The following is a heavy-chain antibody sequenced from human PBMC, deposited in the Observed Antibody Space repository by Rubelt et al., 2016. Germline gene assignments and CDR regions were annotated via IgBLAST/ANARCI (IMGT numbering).Heavy chain of an antibody. J-gene: IGHJ4*02. CDR1: GGSISSSSYY. Sequence: QLQLQESGPGLVKPSETLSLTCTVSGGSISSSSYYWGWIRQPPGKGLEWIGSVYHSGSTYYNPSLKSRVTISVDTSKNQFSLKLSSVTAADTAVYYCARIYSGTSYSYYFDYWGQGTLVTVSS. CDR3: ARIYSGTSYSYYFDY. CDR2: VYHSGST. D-gene: IGHD1-26*01. V-gene: IGHV4-39*07.